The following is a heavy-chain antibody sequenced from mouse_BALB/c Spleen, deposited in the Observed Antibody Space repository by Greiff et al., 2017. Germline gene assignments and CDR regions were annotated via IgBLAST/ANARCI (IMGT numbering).Heavy chain of an antibody. J-gene: IGHJ4*01. CDR3: DRDNHAGAMDY. V-gene: IGHV5-9-4*01. CDR1: GFTFSSYA. D-gene: IGHD4-1*01. CDR2: ISSGGSYT. Sequence: EVQRVESGGGLVKPGGSLKLSCAASGFTFSSYAMYWVRQSPEKRLEWVGEISSGGSYTYYTDTVTGRSTISRDNAKNTLYMEMSSLKSEDTAMYYGDRDNHAGAMDYWGQGTSVTVSS.